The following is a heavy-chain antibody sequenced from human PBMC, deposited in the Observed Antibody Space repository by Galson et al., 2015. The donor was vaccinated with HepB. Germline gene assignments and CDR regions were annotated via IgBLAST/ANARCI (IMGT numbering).Heavy chain of an antibody. Sequence: SVKVSCKASGGTFSSYAISWVRQAPGQGLEWMGGIIPIFGTANYAQKFQGRVTITADGSTSTAYMELSSLRFEDTAVYYCARYYYDSSGYQYYYYYGMDVWGQGTTVTVSS. J-gene: IGHJ6*02. CDR3: ARYYYDSSGYQYYYYYGMDV. CDR1: GGTFSSYA. V-gene: IGHV1-69*13. CDR2: IIPIFGTA. D-gene: IGHD3-22*01.